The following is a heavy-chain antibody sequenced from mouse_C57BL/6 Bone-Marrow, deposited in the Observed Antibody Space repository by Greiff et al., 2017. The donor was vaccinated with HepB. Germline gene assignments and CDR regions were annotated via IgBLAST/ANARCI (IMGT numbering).Heavy chain of an antibody. J-gene: IGHJ2*01. Sequence: VHLVESGAELVRPGTSVKVSCKASGYAFTNYLIEWVKQRPGQGLEWIGVINPGSGGTNYNEKFKGKATLTADKSSSTAYMQLSSLTSEDSAVYFWARRVDYWGQGTTLTVSS. V-gene: IGHV1-54*01. CDR1: GYAFTNYL. CDR3: ARRVDY. CDR2: INPGSGGT.